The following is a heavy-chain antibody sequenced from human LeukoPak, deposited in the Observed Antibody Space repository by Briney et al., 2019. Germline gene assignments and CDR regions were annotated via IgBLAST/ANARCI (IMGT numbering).Heavy chain of an antibody. Sequence: GGSLILSCAASVFTFSDHYMDWLRQAPGKGLECVGRTRYKANSYTTESAASVKCRFTISRDDSKTSLYLHLNILKTDDTSLYYCARRATVNGRGTHGQSYFDYWGPGTLVPVSS. CDR1: VFTFSDHY. D-gene: IGHD4-11*01. J-gene: IGHJ4*02. CDR3: ARRATVNGRGTHGQSYFDY. CDR2: TRYKANSYTT. V-gene: IGHV3-72*01.